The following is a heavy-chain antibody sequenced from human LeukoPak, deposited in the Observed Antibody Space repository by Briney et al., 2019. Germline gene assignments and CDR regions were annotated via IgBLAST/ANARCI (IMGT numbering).Heavy chain of an antibody. CDR1: GFNFTKTW. CDR2: IDREGSAK. V-gene: IGHV3-7*01. D-gene: IGHD2-2*03. J-gene: IGHJ4*02. Sequence: GGSLRLSCAASGFNFTKTWMTWVRQAPGTGLEWVANIDREGSAKYYVDSVKGRFTISRDNAKNPLNLQMSLLRADDTAVYYCTNMDSWGQGTLVTVSS. CDR3: TNMDS.